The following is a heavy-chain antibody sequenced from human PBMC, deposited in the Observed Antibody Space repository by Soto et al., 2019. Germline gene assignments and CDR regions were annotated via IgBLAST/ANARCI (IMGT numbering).Heavy chain of an antibody. CDR1: GLSVSDNY. Sequence: GGSLRLSCGASGLSVSDNYMGWVRQAPGRGLEWVSVMYAGGDTHYADSVKGRFTISRDKSENTLYLQMNSLRDEDTGVYFCVSRIPSWVFDYWGLGTLVTVS. CDR2: MYAGGDT. V-gene: IGHV3-53*01. D-gene: IGHD2-21*01. J-gene: IGHJ4*01. CDR3: VSRIPSWVFDY.